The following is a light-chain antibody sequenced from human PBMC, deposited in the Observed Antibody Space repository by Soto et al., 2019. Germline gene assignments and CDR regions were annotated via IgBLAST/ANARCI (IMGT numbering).Light chain of an antibody. J-gene: IGLJ1*01. CDR3: NSYTSSGTYV. V-gene: IGLV2-14*01. CDR2: DVS. CDR1: SSDVGGYNS. Sequence: QSVLTQPASVSGSPGQSITISCTGTSSDVGGYNSVSWFQQYPGKAPRLVIYDVSDRPSGVSNRISGSKSGNTASLTISGLQAEDEADYYCNSYTSSGTYVFGTGTKVNVL.